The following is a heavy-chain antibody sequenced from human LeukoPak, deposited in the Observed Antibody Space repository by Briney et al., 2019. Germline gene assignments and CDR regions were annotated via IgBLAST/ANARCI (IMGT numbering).Heavy chain of an antibody. CDR2: ISSNGGNT. J-gene: IGHJ6*02. CDR3: VIGERKTAYDMDV. D-gene: IGHD1-14*01. Sequence: GGSLRLSCAASGFTFSSHAMHWFRQAPGKGLEFLSGISSNGGNTYYADSVKGRFTISRDNSKNTLYLETSSLRPEDTAVYRCVIGERKTAYDMDVWGQGTTVTVSS. V-gene: IGHV3-64D*09. CDR1: GFTFSSHA.